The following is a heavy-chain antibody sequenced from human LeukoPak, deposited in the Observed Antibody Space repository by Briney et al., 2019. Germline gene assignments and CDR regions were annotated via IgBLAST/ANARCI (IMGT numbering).Heavy chain of an antibody. J-gene: IGHJ5*02. CDR2: IYYSGGT. Sequence: SETLSLTCTVSGGSISSYYWSWIRQPPGKGLEWIGYIYYSGGTNYNPSLKSRVTISVDTSKNQFSLKLSSVTAADTAVYYCARRRIAAAGSPTGFDPWGQGTLVTVSS. CDR3: ARRRIAAAGSPTGFDP. D-gene: IGHD6-13*01. V-gene: IGHV4-59*08. CDR1: GGSISSYY.